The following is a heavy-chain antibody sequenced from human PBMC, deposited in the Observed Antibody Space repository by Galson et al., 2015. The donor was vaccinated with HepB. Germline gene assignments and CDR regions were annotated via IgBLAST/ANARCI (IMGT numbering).Heavy chain of an antibody. D-gene: IGHD6-13*01. Sequence: SLRLSCAASGFTFSSYAMHWVRQAPGKGLEWVAVISYDGSNKYYADSVKGRFTISRDNSKNTLYLQMNSLRAEDTAVYYCATYIAAAGTRWYFDYWGQGTLVTVSS. CDR1: GFTFSSYA. CDR3: ATYIAAAGTRWYFDY. J-gene: IGHJ4*02. CDR2: ISYDGSNK. V-gene: IGHV3-30-3*01.